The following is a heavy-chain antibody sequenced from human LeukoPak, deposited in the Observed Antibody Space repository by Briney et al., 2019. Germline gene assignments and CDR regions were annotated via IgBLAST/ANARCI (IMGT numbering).Heavy chain of an antibody. D-gene: IGHD2-15*01. V-gene: IGHV3-30-3*01. Sequence: AGGSLRLSCAASGFTFSSYAMHWVRQAPGKGLEWVAVISYDGSSKCYADSVKGRFTISRDNSKNTLYLQMSSLRAEDTAVYYCARSAFDCSGGSCYPEDYWGQGTLVTVSS. CDR2: ISYDGSSK. J-gene: IGHJ4*02. CDR1: GFTFSSYA. CDR3: ARSAFDCSGGSCYPEDY.